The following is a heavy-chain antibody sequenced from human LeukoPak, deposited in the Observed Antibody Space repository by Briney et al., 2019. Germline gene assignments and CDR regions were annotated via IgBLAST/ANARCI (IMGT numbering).Heavy chain of an antibody. CDR2: INSDGRST. V-gene: IGHV3-74*01. D-gene: IGHD3-3*01. CDR3: AKVGPSIFVPQDY. Sequence: GGSLRLSCVASGFTFSRYWMHWVRQAPGKGLVWVSRINSDGRSTNYADSVKGRFSISRDNAENTLYLQMNSLRAEDTAVYYCAKVGPSIFVPQDYWGQGTLVTVSS. CDR1: GFTFSRYW. J-gene: IGHJ4*02.